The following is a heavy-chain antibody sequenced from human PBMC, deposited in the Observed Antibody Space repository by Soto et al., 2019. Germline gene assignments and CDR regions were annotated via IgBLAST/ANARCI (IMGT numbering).Heavy chain of an antibody. D-gene: IGHD3-3*01. CDR1: GYTFTGYY. J-gene: IGHJ5*02. Sequence: GASVKVSCKASGYTFTGYYMHWVRQAPGQGLEWMGWINPNSGGTNCAQKFQGRVTMTRDTSISTAYMELRRLRSDDTAVYYCARDLPITIYGVVTDSLFDPWGQGTLVTVSS. CDR2: INPNSGGT. CDR3: ARDLPITIYGVVTDSLFDP. V-gene: IGHV1-2*02.